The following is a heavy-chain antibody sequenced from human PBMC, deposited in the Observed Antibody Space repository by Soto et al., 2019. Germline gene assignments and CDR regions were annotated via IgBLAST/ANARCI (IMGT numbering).Heavy chain of an antibody. J-gene: IGHJ4*02. CDR1: GFTFSSYA. Sequence: GGSLRLSCAASGFTFSSYAMHWVRQAPGKGLEWVAVISYDGSNKYYADSVKGRFTISRDNSKNTLYLQMNSLRAEDTAVYYCARDGAGSSGWYVGPLDYWGQGTLVTVSS. CDR2: ISYDGSNK. V-gene: IGHV3-30-3*01. D-gene: IGHD6-19*01. CDR3: ARDGAGSSGWYVGPLDY.